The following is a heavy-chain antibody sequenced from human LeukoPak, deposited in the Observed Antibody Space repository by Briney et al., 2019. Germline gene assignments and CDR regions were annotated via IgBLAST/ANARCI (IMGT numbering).Heavy chain of an antibody. Sequence: GGSLRLSCAASGFTVSSNYMSWVRQAPGKGLEWVSVIYSGGSTYYSDSVKGRFTISRDNSKNTVYLHINNLRAEDTAVYYCTKMQGFCTGSSCYPRTFDIWGQGTMVSVSS. V-gene: IGHV3-53*01. CDR2: IYSGGST. CDR3: TKMQGFCTGSSCYPRTFDI. J-gene: IGHJ3*02. CDR1: GFTVSSNY. D-gene: IGHD2-2*01.